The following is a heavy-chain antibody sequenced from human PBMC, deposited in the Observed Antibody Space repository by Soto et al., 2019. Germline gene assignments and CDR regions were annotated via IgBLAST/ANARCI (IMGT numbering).Heavy chain of an antibody. CDR3: TRDQHYYYYGMDV. V-gene: IGHV3-49*04. J-gene: IGHJ6*02. CDR2: IRSKAYGGTT. CDR1: GFAVVDYA. Sequence: GGSLILASTASGFAVVDYAMIWVRQSPGKGLECVGFIRSKAYGGTTEYAASVKGRFTISRDDSKSIAYLQMNSLKTEDTAVYYCTRDQHYYYYGMDVWGQGTTVTVSS.